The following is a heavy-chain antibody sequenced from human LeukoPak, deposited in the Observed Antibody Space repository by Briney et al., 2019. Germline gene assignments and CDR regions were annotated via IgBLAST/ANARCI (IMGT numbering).Heavy chain of an antibody. Sequence: ASVKVSCKASGHTFTSYYMHWVRQAPGQGLEWMGIINPSGGSTSYAQKFQGRVTMTRDTSTSTVYMELSSLRSEDTAVYYCARAVAYYYDSSGYYAYWGQGTLVTVSS. J-gene: IGHJ4*02. CDR3: ARAVAYYYDSSGYYAY. D-gene: IGHD3-22*01. CDR1: GHTFTSYY. CDR2: INPSGGST. V-gene: IGHV1-46*01.